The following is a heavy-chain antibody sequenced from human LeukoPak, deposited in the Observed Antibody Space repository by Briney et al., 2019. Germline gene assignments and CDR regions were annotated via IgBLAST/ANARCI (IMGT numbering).Heavy chain of an antibody. D-gene: IGHD6-6*01. Sequence: PSETLSLTCTVSGGSISSGGYYWSWIRQPPGKGLEWIGYIYHSGSTYYNPSLKSRVTISVDRSKNQFSLKLSSVTAADTAVYYCARSQRGSPFDYWGQGTLVTVSS. CDR3: ARSQRGSPFDY. CDR1: GGSISSGGYY. J-gene: IGHJ4*02. V-gene: IGHV4-30-2*01. CDR2: IYHSGST.